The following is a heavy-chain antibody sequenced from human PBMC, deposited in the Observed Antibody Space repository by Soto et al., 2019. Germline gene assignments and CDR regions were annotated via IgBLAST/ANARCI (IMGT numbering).Heavy chain of an antibody. CDR1: GGSISSSNW. CDR2: IYHSGST. V-gene: IGHV4-4*02. CDR3: ARGYSGYDYDFDY. Sequence: QVQLQESGPGLVKPSGTLSLTCAVSGGSISSSNWWSWVRQPPGKGLEWIGEIYHSGSTNYNPSLKSRXTISVDKSXXXFSXXXXXXXXXXXXXXXXARGYSGYDYDFDYWGQGTLVTVSS. J-gene: IGHJ4*02. D-gene: IGHD5-12*01.